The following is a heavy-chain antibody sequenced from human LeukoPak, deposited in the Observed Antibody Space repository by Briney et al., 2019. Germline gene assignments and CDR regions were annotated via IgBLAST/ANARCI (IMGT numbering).Heavy chain of an antibody. CDR3: GGSTAYYPFSYYYYMDV. CDR2: IYYSGST. V-gene: IGHV4-59*12. J-gene: IGHJ6*03. D-gene: IGHD3-22*01. CDR1: GGSISSSY. Sequence: SETLSLTCTVSGGSISSSYWSWIRQPPGKGLEWIGYIYYSGSTNHNPSLKSRVTISVDTSKNQFSLKLSSVTAADTAVYYCGGSTAYYPFSYYYYMDVWGKGTTVTVSS.